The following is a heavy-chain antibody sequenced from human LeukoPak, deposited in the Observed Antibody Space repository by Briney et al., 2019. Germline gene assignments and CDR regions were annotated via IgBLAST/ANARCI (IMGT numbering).Heavy chain of an antibody. J-gene: IGHJ4*02. Sequence: PSETLSLTCTVSGVSISGYYWIWIRQSPRRGLEYIGSIFYREGFSYGGTTFYNPSLQSRVTISVDTSKNAFSLGLSSVTAADTAVYYCARQISGNRDYWGQGTLVTVSA. V-gene: IGHV4-59*05. CDR3: ARQISGNRDY. D-gene: IGHD3-10*01. CDR1: GVSISGYY. CDR2: IFYREGFSYGGTT.